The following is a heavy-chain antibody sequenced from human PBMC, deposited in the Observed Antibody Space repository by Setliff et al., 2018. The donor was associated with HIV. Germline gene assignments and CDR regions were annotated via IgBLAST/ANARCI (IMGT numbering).Heavy chain of an antibody. CDR2: ISADGLTT. CDR1: GFTFNTYA. CDR3: AKGYYYDSGGGRVRAFDI. V-gene: IGHV3-23*01. J-gene: IGHJ3*02. D-gene: IGHD3-22*01. Sequence: LRLSCVASGFTFNTYAVTWVRQAPGKGLEWVSVISADGLTTFYADSVKGRFTISRDNSKDTMYLQMNSLRDEDTAQYYCAKGYYYDSGGGRVRAFDIWGQGTMGTGS.